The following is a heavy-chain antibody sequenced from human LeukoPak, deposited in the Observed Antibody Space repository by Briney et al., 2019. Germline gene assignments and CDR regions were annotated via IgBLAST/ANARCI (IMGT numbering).Heavy chain of an antibody. CDR2: INSSGGTT. Sequence: ASVKVSCKASGYSFSSYHMHWVRQAPGQGLEWMGVINSSGGTTTYAQKFQRRVTMTRDTSTYTVYMELSSLRSEDTAVYYCARVVKGGYDFWSGPYYFDYWGQRTLVTVSS. D-gene: IGHD3-3*01. V-gene: IGHV1-46*01. CDR3: ARVVKGGYDFWSGPYYFDY. CDR1: GYSFSSYH. J-gene: IGHJ4*02.